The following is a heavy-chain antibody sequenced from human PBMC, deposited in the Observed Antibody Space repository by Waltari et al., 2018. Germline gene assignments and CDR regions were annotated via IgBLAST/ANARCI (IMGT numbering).Heavy chain of an antibody. V-gene: IGHV3-48*04. CDR3: ARDRDWAFDI. Sequence: EVQLVESGGGLVQPGGSLRLSCAASGFTFSSYSMNWFRQAPGRGWRWFSYSSGDSGSIHYADSVKGRITVSRDNAKNSLYLQMSSLTAEDTAVFYCARDRDWAFDIWGQGTMVTVSS. D-gene: IGHD2-21*01. CDR2: SSGDSGSI. J-gene: IGHJ3*02. CDR1: GFTFSSYS.